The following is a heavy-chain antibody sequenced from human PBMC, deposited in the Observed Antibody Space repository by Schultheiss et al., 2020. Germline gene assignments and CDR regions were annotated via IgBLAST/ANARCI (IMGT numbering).Heavy chain of an antibody. CDR2: ISAYNGNT. CDR1: GYTFTSYG. V-gene: IGHV1-18*01. J-gene: IGHJ6*03. D-gene: IGHD5-18*01. Sequence: ASVKVSCKASGYTFTSYGISWVRQAPGQGLEWMGWISAYNGNTNYAQKLQGRVTMTTDTSTSTAYMELRSLRSDDTAVYYCARDHAMVIEYYYYYYMDVWGKWTTVTVSS. CDR3: ARDHAMVIEYYYYYYMDV.